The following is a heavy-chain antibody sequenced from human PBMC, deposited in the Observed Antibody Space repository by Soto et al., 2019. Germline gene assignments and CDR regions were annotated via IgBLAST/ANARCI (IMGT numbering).Heavy chain of an antibody. Sequence: GGSLRLSCAASGFTFSSYGMHWVRQAPGKGLEWVAVISYDGSNKYYADSVKGRFTISRDNSKNTLYLQMNSLRAEDTAVYYCANGPPVPAAMPLPPFGYWGQGTLVTVSS. CDR3: ANGPPVPAAMPLPPFGY. J-gene: IGHJ4*02. CDR1: GFTFSSYG. D-gene: IGHD2-2*01. V-gene: IGHV3-30*18. CDR2: ISYDGSNK.